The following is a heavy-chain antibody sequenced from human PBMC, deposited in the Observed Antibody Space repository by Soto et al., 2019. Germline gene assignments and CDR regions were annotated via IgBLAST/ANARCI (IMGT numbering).Heavy chain of an antibody. CDR1: EGTFSNYA. CDR2: IIPLFGTT. Sequence: QVQLVQSGAEVKKPGSSVKVSCKASEGTFSNYAISWVRQAPGQGLEWMGGIIPLFGTTNYAQKFQGRVTITADESTHTAYMEQIRLTSEDTAVYFGARDHSIYGAYAVKGLRDWGQGVLVNVSS. CDR3: ARDHSIYGAYAVKGLRD. J-gene: IGHJ4*02. D-gene: IGHD4-17*01. V-gene: IGHV1-69*01.